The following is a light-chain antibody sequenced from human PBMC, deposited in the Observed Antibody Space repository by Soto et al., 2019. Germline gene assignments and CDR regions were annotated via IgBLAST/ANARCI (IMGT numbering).Light chain of an antibody. Sequence: EIVLTQSPGTLSLSPGERATLSCRASQSVSGSYLAWYQQKPGQPPRLLIYGASSRATGIPDRLSGSGSGTYFTPTFSTLEHEAFAVYYCQQYGTSPYTFGQGTKLEIK. CDR2: GAS. J-gene: IGKJ2*01. CDR3: QQYGTSPYT. CDR1: QSVSGSY. V-gene: IGKV3-20*01.